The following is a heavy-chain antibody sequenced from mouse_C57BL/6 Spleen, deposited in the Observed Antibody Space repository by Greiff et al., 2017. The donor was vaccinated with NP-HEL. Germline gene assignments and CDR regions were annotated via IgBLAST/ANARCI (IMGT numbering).Heavy chain of an antibody. J-gene: IGHJ1*03. D-gene: IGHD1-1*01. CDR2: INYDGSST. Sequence: EVQRVESEGGLMQPGSSMKLSCTASGFTFSDYYMAWVRQVPEKGLEWVANINYDGSSTYYLDSLKSRFIISRDNAKNILYLQMSSLKSEDTATYYCARENGSSSYWYFDVWGTGTTVTVSS. CDR3: ARENGSSSYWYFDV. CDR1: GFTFSDYY. V-gene: IGHV5-16*01.